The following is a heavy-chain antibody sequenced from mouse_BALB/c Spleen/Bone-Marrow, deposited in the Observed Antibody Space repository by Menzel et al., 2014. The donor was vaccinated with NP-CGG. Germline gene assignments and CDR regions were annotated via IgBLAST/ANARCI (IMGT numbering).Heavy chain of an antibody. D-gene: IGHD1-1*01. J-gene: IGHJ1*01. V-gene: IGHV7-1*02. CDR1: GFTFSDFY. Sequence: DVMLVESGGGLVQPGGSLRLSCATSGFTFSDFYMEWVRQPPGKRLEWVAASRNKANDYTTEYSASVKGRFIVSRDTSQSILYLQMNALRAEDTAIYYCARDQYYGSYWYFDVWGAGTTVTVSS. CDR3: ARDQYYGSYWYFDV. CDR2: SRNKANDYTT.